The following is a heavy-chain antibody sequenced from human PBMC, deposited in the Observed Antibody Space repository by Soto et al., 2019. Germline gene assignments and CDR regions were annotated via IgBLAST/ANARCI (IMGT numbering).Heavy chain of an antibody. J-gene: IGHJ4*02. Sequence: QVQLVESGGGVVQPGRSLRLSCAASGFSFSYHAMHWVRQAPGKGLEWVADISYDGNNKYYADSVKGRVTISRDNSRNTLYLQMSSLRPEDTAVYYCARYSIEVAGTGFYFDYWGQGTLVTVSS. CDR2: ISYDGNNK. V-gene: IGHV3-30-3*01. D-gene: IGHD6-19*01. CDR1: GFSFSYHA. CDR3: ARYSIEVAGTGFYFDY.